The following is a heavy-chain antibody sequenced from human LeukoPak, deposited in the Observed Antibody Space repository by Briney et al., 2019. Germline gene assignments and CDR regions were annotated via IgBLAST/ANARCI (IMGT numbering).Heavy chain of an antibody. V-gene: IGHV1-18*01. J-gene: IGHJ4*02. CDR3: AGDKEGEYSSSSLVYFDY. CDR2: ISAYNGNT. Sequence: ASVKVSCKASGYTFTSYGISWVRQAPGQGLEWMGWISAYNGNTNYAQKLQGRVTMTTDTSTSTAYMELRSLRSDDTAVYDCAGDKEGEYSSSSLVYFDYWGQGTLVTVSS. D-gene: IGHD6-6*01. CDR1: GYTFTSYG.